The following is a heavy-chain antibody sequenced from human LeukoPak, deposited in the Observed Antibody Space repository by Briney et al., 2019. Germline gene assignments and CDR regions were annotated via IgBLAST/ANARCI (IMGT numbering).Heavy chain of an antibody. V-gene: IGHV4-30-4*01. Sequence: PSQTLSLTCTVSGGSISSGDYYWSWIRQPPGKGLEWIGYIYYSGSTYYNPSLKSRVTISVDTSKNQFSLKLSSVTAADTAVYYCARDPIYYYDSSGYLYWGQGTLVTVSS. J-gene: IGHJ4*02. CDR2: IYYSGST. CDR1: GGSISSGDYY. D-gene: IGHD3-22*01. CDR3: ARDPIYYYDSSGYLY.